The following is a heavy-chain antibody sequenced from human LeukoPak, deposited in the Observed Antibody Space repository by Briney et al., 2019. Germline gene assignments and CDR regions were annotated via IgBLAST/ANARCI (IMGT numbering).Heavy chain of an antibody. V-gene: IGHV3-7*03. CDR2: IKQGGSEK. CDR1: GFTFSGYW. D-gene: IGHD4-17*01. J-gene: IGHJ4*02. CDR3: ARSTIDYGDYPTFDY. Sequence: GGSLRLSCAASGFTFSGYWMSWVRQAPGKGLEWVANIKQGGSEKYYVDSVKGRFATSRDNTKNSLYLHMNSLRAEDTAVYYCARSTIDYGDYPTFDYGGQGTLVTVSS.